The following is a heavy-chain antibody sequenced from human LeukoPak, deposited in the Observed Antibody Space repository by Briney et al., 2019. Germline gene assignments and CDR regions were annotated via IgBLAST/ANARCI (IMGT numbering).Heavy chain of an antibody. D-gene: IGHD6-6*01. J-gene: IGHJ5*02. CDR3: ARHPETYSSSSSWFDP. CDR2: IYYSGST. CDR1: GGSISSSSYS. Sequence: PSETLSLTCTVSGGSISSSSYSWGWIRQPPGKGLEWIGSIYYSGSTYYNPSLKSRVTISVDTSKNQFSLKLSSVTAADTAVYYCARHPETYSSSSSWFDPWGQGTLVTVSS. V-gene: IGHV4-39*01.